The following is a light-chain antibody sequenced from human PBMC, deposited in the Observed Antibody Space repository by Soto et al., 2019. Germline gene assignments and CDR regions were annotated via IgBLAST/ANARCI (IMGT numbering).Light chain of an antibody. CDR3: VLYLGSGIWV. CDR2: STS. J-gene: IGLJ3*02. V-gene: IGLV8-61*01. Sequence: QTVVTQEPSFSVSPGGTVTLTCGLNSGSVSTAYYPSWYQQTPGQAPRTLVYSTSTRSSGVPDRFSGSILGNKAALTITGAQADDEAHYYCVLYLGSGIWVFGGGTKLTVL. CDR1: SGSVSTAYY.